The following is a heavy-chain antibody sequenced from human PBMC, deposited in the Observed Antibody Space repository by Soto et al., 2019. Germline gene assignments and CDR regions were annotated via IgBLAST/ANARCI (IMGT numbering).Heavy chain of an antibody. J-gene: IGHJ5*02. D-gene: IGHD1-1*01. CDR3: ARPGTTGRYGWFDP. CDR1: GGSISSSSYY. Sequence: SETLSLTCTVSGGSISSSSYYWGWIRQPPGKGLEWIGSIYYSGSTYYNPSLKSRVTISVDTSKNQFSLKLSSVAAADTAVYYCARPGTTGRYGWFDPWGQGTLVTVSS. V-gene: IGHV4-39*01. CDR2: IYYSGST.